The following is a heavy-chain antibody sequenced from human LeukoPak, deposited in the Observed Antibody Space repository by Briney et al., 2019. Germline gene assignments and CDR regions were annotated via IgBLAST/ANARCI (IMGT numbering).Heavy chain of an antibody. CDR1: GGSISGFS. Sequence: PSETLSLTCTVSGGSISGFSWSWIRQPPGKGLEWIGYIYYSGSTDYNPSLKSRVTMSVDMSKNQFSLKLISMTAAETAVYYCARKSTSSWSFDYWGQGTLVTVSS. CDR3: ARKSTSSWSFDY. J-gene: IGHJ4*02. D-gene: IGHD6-13*01. CDR2: IYYSGST. V-gene: IGHV4-59*08.